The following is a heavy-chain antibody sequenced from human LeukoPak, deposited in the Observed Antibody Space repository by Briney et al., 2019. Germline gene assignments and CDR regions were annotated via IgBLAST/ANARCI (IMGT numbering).Heavy chain of an antibody. D-gene: IGHD1-26*01. CDR2: IIPIFGTA. V-gene: IGHV1-69*05. CDR1: GGTFSSYA. Sequence: ASVKVSCKASGGTFSSYAISWVRQAPGQGLEWMGGIIPIFGTANYAQKFQGRVTITTDESTSTAYMELSSLRSEDTAVYYCARDVTVGAIDAFDIWGQGTMVTVSS. J-gene: IGHJ3*02. CDR3: ARDVTVGAIDAFDI.